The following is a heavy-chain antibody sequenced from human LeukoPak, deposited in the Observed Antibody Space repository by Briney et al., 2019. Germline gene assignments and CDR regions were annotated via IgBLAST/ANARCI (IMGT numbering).Heavy chain of an antibody. J-gene: IGHJ4*02. V-gene: IGHV1-18*01. CDR3: ARDQGYTSEWLDY. D-gene: IGHD6-19*01. Sequence: VASVKVSCKASGNTFSNYGIRWVRQAPGQGLEWMGWISGFNGYTRYAQNLQGRVTMTTDTSTSTAYMELRSLISDDTAVYYCARDQGYTSEWLDYWGQGTLVTVSS. CDR1: GNTFSNYG. CDR2: ISGFNGYT.